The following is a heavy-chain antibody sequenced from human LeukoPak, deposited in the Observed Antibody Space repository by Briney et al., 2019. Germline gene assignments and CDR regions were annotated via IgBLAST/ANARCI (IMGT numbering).Heavy chain of an antibody. CDR3: ARATQGYCSSTSCYFYYYYYMDV. D-gene: IGHD2-2*01. V-gene: IGHV1-8*02. CDR1: GYTFTSYG. CDR2: MNPNSGNT. Sequence: ASVKVSCKASGYTFTSYGISWVRQAPGQGLEWMGWMNPNSGNTGYAQKFQGRVTMTRNTSISTAYMELSSLRSEDTAVYYCARATQGYCSSTSCYFYYYYYMDVWGKGTTVTISS. J-gene: IGHJ6*03.